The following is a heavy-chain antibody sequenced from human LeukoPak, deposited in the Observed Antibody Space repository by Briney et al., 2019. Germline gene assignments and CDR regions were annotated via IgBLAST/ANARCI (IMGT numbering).Heavy chain of an antibody. Sequence: SQTLSLTCALSGDSVSSNSAAWNWIRQSPSRGLEWLGRTYYRSKWYNDYAISVKSRITFNPDTSKNQVSLQLNSVTPEDTAVYYCARDWEDSSGYHQLGFDPWGQGTLVTVSS. CDR3: ARDWEDSSGYHQLGFDP. CDR2: TYYRSKWYN. CDR1: GDSVSSNSAA. V-gene: IGHV6-1*01. D-gene: IGHD3-22*01. J-gene: IGHJ5*02.